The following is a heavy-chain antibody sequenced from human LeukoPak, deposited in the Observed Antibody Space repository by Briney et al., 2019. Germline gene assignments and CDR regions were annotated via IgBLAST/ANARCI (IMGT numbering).Heavy chain of an antibody. J-gene: IGHJ4*02. V-gene: IGHV4-30-4*01. CDR3: ARVDLGYCSGGSCYSFDY. D-gene: IGHD2-15*01. CDR2: IYYSGST. Sequence: PSETLSLTCTVSGGSLSRYYWSWIRQPPGKGLEWIGYIYYSGSTYYNPSLKSRVTISVDTSKNQFSLKLSSVTAADTAVYYCARVDLGYCSGGSCYSFDYWGQGTLVTVSS. CDR1: GGSLSRYY.